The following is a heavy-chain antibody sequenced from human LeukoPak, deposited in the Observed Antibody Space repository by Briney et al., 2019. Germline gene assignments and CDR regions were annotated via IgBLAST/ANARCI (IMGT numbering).Heavy chain of an antibody. D-gene: IGHD3-22*01. CDR3: ARDCTYYDSSGYSRDDAFDI. Sequence: SETLSLTCTVSGGSISSGGYYWSWIRQHPGKSLEWIGYIYYSGSTYYNPSLKSRVTISVDTSKNQFSLKLSSVTAADTGVYYCARDCTYYDSSGYSRDDAFDIWGQGTMVTVSS. V-gene: IGHV4-31*03. CDR1: GGSISSGGYY. CDR2: IYYSGST. J-gene: IGHJ3*02.